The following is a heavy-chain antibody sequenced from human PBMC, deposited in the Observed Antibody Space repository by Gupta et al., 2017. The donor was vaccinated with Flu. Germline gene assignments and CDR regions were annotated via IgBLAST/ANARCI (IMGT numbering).Heavy chain of an antibody. V-gene: IGHV3-21*01. D-gene: IGHD1-26*01. CDR2: ISRISKFI. CDR1: GFDLNYYN. J-gene: IGHJ3*02. CDR3: AKNRASGITKGSFDI. Sequence: SGFDLNYYNMNGVRQAPGKGLEWVSSISRISKFIYYADSVKGRFTIARDKAKNSVYLFMNGLRAEDTAVDDCAKNRASGITKGSFDIWGQGTTVTVSA.